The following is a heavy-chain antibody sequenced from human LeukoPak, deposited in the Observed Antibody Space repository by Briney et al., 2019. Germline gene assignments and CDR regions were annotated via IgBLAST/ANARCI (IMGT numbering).Heavy chain of an antibody. Sequence: GGSLRLSCAASGFTFNSYNMNWVRQAPGKGLEWVSYITGSSSTIYYADSVKGRFTISRDNAKNSLYLQMNSLRAEDTAVYYCARAPNSYSYGYAYWGQGTLVTVSS. CDR2: ITGSSSTI. V-gene: IGHV3-48*01. CDR1: GFTFNSYN. D-gene: IGHD5-18*01. J-gene: IGHJ4*02. CDR3: ARAPNSYSYGYAY.